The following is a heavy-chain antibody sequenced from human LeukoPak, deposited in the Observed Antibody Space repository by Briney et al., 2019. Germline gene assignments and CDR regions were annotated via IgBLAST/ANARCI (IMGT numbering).Heavy chain of an antibody. J-gene: IGHJ5*02. CDR2: ISTSGNT. CDR1: GGSISRYY. D-gene: IGHD1/OR15-1a*01. CDR3: ARRVWEQTYVAYENWFDP. V-gene: IGHV4-4*07. Sequence: PSETLSLTCTVSGGSISRYYWNWIRQPAGKALEWIGRISTSGNTNYNPSLKSRVTMSVDTSKNQFSLKLSSVTAADTAVYYCARRVWEQTYVAYENWFDPWGQGTLVSVSS.